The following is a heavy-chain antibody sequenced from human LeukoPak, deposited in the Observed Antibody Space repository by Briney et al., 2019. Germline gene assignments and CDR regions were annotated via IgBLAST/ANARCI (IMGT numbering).Heavy chain of an antibody. D-gene: IGHD6-19*01. CDR3: AIPARYSSGHFDY. CDR1: GFTFSSYA. V-gene: IGHV3-23*01. CDR2: ISGSGGST. J-gene: IGHJ4*02. Sequence: PGGSLRLSCAASGFTFSSYAMSWVRQAPGKGLEWVSAISGSGGSTYYADSVKGRFTISRDNSKNTLYLQMNSLRAEDTVVYYCAIPARYSSGHFDYWGQGTLVTVSS.